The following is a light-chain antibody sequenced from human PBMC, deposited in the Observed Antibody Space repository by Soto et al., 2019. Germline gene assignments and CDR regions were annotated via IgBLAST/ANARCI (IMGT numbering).Light chain of an antibody. CDR3: AAWDDRLSGYV. CDR2: RNN. V-gene: IGLV1-47*01. CDR1: SSNIGSNY. Sequence: HSVLTQPPSASGTPLQRVTISCSGSSSNIGSNYVYWYQQLPGTAPKLLIYRNNQRPSGVPDRFSGSKSGTSASLAISGLRSEDEADYYCAAWDDRLSGYVFGTGTKVTVL. J-gene: IGLJ1*01.